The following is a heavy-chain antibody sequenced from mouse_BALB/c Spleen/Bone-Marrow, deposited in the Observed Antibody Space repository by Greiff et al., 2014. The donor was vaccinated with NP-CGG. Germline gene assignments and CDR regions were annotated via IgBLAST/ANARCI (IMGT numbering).Heavy chain of an antibody. D-gene: IGHD2-10*01. Sequence: VQLKESGGGLVQPGGSRKLSCAASGFTFSSFGMHWVRQAPEKGLEWVAYINSGSSTIYYADTVKGRFTISRDNPKNTLFLQMTSLRSEDAAMYYCGRPYNYAMDYWGQGTSVTVSS. J-gene: IGHJ4*01. CDR2: INSGSSTI. V-gene: IGHV5-17*02. CDR3: GRPYNYAMDY. CDR1: GFTFSSFG.